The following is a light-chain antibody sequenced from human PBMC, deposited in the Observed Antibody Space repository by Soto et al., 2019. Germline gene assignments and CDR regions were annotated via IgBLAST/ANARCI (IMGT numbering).Light chain of an antibody. CDR2: WAS. CDR1: QSLLYNSNKKNY. J-gene: IGKJ1*01. Sequence: DIVMTQSPDSLAVSLGERATINCKSSQSLLYNSNKKNYLAWFQQKSGQPPKLLIYWASTRESGVPDRFSGSGSGTDFTLTVSSLQAEDGAVDYCQQYYDIPWTFGQGTRVEIK. V-gene: IGKV4-1*01. CDR3: QQYYDIPWT.